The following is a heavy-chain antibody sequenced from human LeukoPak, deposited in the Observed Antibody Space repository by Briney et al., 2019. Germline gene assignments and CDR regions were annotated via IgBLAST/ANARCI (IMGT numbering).Heavy chain of an antibody. J-gene: IGHJ2*01. V-gene: IGHV4-59*08. Sequence: PSETLSLTCTVSGGSISSFYWSWIRQPPGKGLEWIGYIYYSGSTDYNPSLKSRVSISVDTSKNQFSLKLSSVTAADTAVYYCASAASGGVWYLDLWGRGTLVTVSS. CDR2: IYYSGST. D-gene: IGHD3-16*01. CDR3: ASAASGGVWYLDL. CDR1: GGSISSFY.